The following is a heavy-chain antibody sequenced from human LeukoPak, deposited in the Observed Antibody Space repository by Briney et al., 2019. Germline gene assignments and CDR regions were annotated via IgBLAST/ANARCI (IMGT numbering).Heavy chain of an antibody. CDR1: GVTFSNYA. CDR2: ISYDGSNK. D-gene: IGHD2-15*01. CDR3: ARSRYCSGGSCYFGSWFDP. J-gene: IGHJ5*02. Sequence: GRSLRLSGAASGVTFSNYAMHWVRQAPGKGLEWVAVISYDGSNKYYADSVKGRFTISRDNSKDTLYLQMNSLRVEDTAMYYCARSRYCSGGSCYFGSWFDPWGQGTLVTVSS. V-gene: IGHV3-30-3*01.